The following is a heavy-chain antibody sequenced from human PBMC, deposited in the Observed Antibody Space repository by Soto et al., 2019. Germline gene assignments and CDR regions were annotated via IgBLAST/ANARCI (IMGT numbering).Heavy chain of an antibody. J-gene: IGHJ3*01. V-gene: IGHV3-30-3*01. Sequence: QVQLAESGGGVVQPGRSLRLSCAASGFTFSSYAMHWVRQAPGKGLEWVAVISYDGSNKYYAHSVKSRFIISRDKSKNRVYLQMNSRRVEDTAGYYCARDRVRGWGAFDCWGHGRMVTVSS. CDR3: ARDRVRGWGAFDC. CDR1: GFTFSSYA. CDR2: ISYDGSNK. D-gene: IGHD3-10*01.